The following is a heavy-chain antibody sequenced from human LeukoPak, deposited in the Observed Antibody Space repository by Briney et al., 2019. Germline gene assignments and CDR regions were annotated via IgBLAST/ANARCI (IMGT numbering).Heavy chain of an antibody. V-gene: IGHV4-61*08. J-gene: IGHJ4*02. Sequence: SETLSLTCSGTGDSISSDDYYWDSIRQPPGKGLEWIGYIYYSGSTNYNPSLKSRVTISVDTSKNQFSLKLSSVTAADTAVYYCARAVASYGLMYYFDYWGQGTLVTVSS. CDR3: ARAVASYGLMYYFDY. D-gene: IGHD5-18*01. CDR1: GDSISSDDYY. CDR2: IYYSGST.